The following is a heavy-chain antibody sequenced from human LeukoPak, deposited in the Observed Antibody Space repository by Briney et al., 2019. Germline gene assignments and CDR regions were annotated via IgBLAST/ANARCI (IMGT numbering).Heavy chain of an antibody. CDR1: GFTFSSYS. V-gene: IGHV3-48*01. Sequence: PGGSLRLSCVASGFTFSSYSMKWVRQAPGKGLEWVSCISSSSGVIYYADSVKGRFTVSRDNSKNTLYLQMNSLRAEDTAVYYCARSTRLLEWLLPFDYWGQGTLVTVSS. D-gene: IGHD3-3*01. CDR3: ARSTRLLEWLLPFDY. J-gene: IGHJ4*02. CDR2: ISSSSGVI.